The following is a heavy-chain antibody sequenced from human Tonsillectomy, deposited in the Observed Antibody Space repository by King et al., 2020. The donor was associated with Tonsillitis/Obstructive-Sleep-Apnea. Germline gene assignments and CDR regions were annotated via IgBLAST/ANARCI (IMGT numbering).Heavy chain of an antibody. V-gene: IGHV4-59*01. CDR1: GGSLSSYY. J-gene: IGHJ4*02. D-gene: IGHD2-21*01. CDR3: AREVRIAGKGFDY. CDR2: MYYSGST. Sequence: VQLQESGPGLVKPSETLSLTCIVSGGSLSSYYWSWIRQPPGKGLEWIGYMYYSGSTKFNPSLQSRVTISVDTSKNQFSLRLSSATAADTAVYYCAREVRIAGKGFDYWGQGILVTVSS.